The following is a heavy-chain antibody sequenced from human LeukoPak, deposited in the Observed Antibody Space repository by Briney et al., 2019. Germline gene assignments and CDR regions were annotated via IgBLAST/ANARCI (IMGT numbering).Heavy chain of an antibody. Sequence: ASVKVSCKASGYTFTSYYMHWVRQAPGQGPEWMGIINPSGGSTSYAQKFQGRVTMTRDMSTSTVYMELSSLRSEDTAVYYCARVSVRFRAFDIWGQGTMVTVSS. CDR3: ARVSVRFRAFDI. D-gene: IGHD3-10*01. J-gene: IGHJ3*02. V-gene: IGHV1-46*01. CDR2: INPSGGST. CDR1: GYTFTSYY.